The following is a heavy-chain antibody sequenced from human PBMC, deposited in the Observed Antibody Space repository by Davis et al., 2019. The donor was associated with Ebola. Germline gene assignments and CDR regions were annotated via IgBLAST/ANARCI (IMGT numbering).Heavy chain of an antibody. Sequence: SETLSLTCTVSGGSISSYYWSWIRQPPGKGLEWIGYIYYSGITNYNPSLKSRVTISLDTSMTRFSLRLNSVTAADTAVYYCARGNGDYLRLDSCGQGTLVTVSS. J-gene: IGHJ4*02. CDR1: GGSISSYY. V-gene: IGHV4-59*01. CDR2: IYYSGIT. D-gene: IGHD4-17*01. CDR3: ARGNGDYLRLDS.